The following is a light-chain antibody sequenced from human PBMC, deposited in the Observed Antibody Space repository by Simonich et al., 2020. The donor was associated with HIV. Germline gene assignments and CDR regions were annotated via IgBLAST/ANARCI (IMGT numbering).Light chain of an antibody. CDR2: DVI. J-gene: IGLJ3*02. CDR3: FSYAGGYWV. Sequence: QSALTQPRSVSGSPGQSVTISCTGTSSDVGGYNYVSWYQQDPGKAPKFMIYDVIKRPAGVPDRFAGSKSGNTASLTISGLQAEDEADYYCFSYAGGYWVFGGGTKLTVL. CDR1: SSDVGGYNY. V-gene: IGLV2-11*01.